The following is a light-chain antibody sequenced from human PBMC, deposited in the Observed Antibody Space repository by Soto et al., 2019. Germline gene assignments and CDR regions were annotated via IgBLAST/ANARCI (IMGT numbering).Light chain of an antibody. J-gene: IGLJ1*01. CDR1: NIGTKP. CDR2: DDR. CDR3: QVWDRSNDHV. Sequence: SYELTQPPSVSVAPGQTARLTCGGNNIGTKPVHWYQQKPGQAPVLVVYDDRDRPSGIPERFSGSNSGNTATLTISSVEAGDEADYYCQVWDRSNDHVFGTGTKVTVL. V-gene: IGLV3-21*02.